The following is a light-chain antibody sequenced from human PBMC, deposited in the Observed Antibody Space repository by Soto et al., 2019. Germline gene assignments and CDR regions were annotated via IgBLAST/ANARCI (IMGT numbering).Light chain of an antibody. CDR1: QSVSSY. Sequence: EIVLTQSPATLSLSPGERATLSCRASQSVSSYLAWYQQKPGQAPRLLIYDASNRATGIPARFSGSGSGTDFTLPISGLEPEDVAVYYCQQRSNWPPWTFGQGTKVEIK. CDR2: DAS. J-gene: IGKJ1*01. CDR3: QQRSNWPPWT. V-gene: IGKV3-11*01.